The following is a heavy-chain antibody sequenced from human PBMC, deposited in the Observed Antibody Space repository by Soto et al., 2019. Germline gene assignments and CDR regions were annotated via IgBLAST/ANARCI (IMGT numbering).Heavy chain of an antibody. Sequence: GGSLRLSCAASGFTFSSYAMHWVRQAPGKGLEWVAVISYDGSNKYYADSVKGRFTISRDNSKNTLYLQMNSLRAEDTAVHYCARDLKHIVEVSAAIWYGMDVWGQGT. V-gene: IGHV3-30-3*01. J-gene: IGHJ6*02. D-gene: IGHD2-2*02. CDR3: ARDLKHIVEVSAAIWYGMDV. CDR2: ISYDGSNK. CDR1: GFTFSSYA.